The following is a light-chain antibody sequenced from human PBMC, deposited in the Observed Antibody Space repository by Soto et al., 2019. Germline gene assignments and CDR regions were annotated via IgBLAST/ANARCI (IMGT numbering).Light chain of an antibody. V-gene: IGKV3-15*01. J-gene: IGKJ1*01. Sequence: EIVMTQSPATLSVSPGERATLSCRASQSVSSNLAWYHQKPGQAPRLLIYGASTRATGIPARFSGSGSGTEFTLTISSLQSEDFAVYYCQHYNNWPQTFGQGTKVDIK. CDR3: QHYNNWPQT. CDR1: QSVSSN. CDR2: GAS.